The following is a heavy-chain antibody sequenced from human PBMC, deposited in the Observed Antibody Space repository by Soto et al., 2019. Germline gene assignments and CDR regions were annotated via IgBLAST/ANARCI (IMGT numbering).Heavy chain of an antibody. CDR2: IWYDGSNK. CDR1: GFTFSSYG. Sequence: PRGSLRLSCAPSGFTFSSYGMHWFRQAPGKGLEWVAVIWYDGSNKYYADSVKGRFTISRDNSKNTLYLQMNSLRAEDTAVYYCAREELLGVDAFDIWGQGTMVTVSS. V-gene: IGHV3-33*01. D-gene: IGHD1-26*01. CDR3: AREELLGVDAFDI. J-gene: IGHJ3*02.